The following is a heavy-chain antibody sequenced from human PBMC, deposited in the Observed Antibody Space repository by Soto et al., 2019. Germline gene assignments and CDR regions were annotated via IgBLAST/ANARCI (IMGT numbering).Heavy chain of an antibody. CDR2: ITTSGNTK. D-gene: IGHD1-1*01. V-gene: IGHV3-11*01. CDR1: GFKLSDYY. Sequence: QVQLVESGGGFVKPGGSLRLSCAASGFKLSDYYMSWIRQAPGKGLEFVSYITTSGNTKYYADSVKGRFTISRDNAKSSLDLQMNSLRAEDTAVYYCARGNWNPEYWGQGTLVTVSS. J-gene: IGHJ4*02. CDR3: ARGNWNPEY.